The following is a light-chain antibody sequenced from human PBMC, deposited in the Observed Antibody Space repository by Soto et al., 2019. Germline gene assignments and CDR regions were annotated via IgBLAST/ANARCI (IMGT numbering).Light chain of an antibody. Sequence: EIVLTQSPGTMSLSPGERATLSCRASQSVSSSYLAWYQQKPGQAPRLLIYGASSRATGIPDRFSGSGAGTDFTLTIGRLEPEDLAVYYCQQYGGSSLYTFGQGTKLEIK. CDR2: GAS. CDR1: QSVSSSY. J-gene: IGKJ2*01. V-gene: IGKV3-20*01. CDR3: QQYGGSSLYT.